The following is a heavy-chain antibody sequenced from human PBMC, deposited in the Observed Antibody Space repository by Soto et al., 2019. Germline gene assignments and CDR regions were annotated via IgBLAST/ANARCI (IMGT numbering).Heavy chain of an antibody. V-gene: IGHV3-7*01. D-gene: IGHD3-3*01. Sequence: GGSLRLSCAASGFTFSNYWMTWVRQAPGKGLEWVANIKQDGSEKYYVDSVEGRFTISRDNAKNSLYLQMNSLRAEDTALYYRARIETSGGFDIWGQGTMVTVSS. CDR3: ARIETSGGFDI. CDR2: IKQDGSEK. J-gene: IGHJ3*02. CDR1: GFTFSNYW.